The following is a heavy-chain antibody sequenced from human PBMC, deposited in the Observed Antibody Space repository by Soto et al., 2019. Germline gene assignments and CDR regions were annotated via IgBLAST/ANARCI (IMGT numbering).Heavy chain of an antibody. J-gene: IGHJ3*02. D-gene: IGHD3-22*01. Sequence: QVQLAESGGGVVQPGRSLTITCAASGFTLGTDGMHWVRQAPGKGLEWVAVISNDGGDKYYSDSVMGRFTISRDNSKNTLFLQMNSLRAEDTAVYFCAKEFFDRSGFYPSLDALDIWGQGTVVTVSS. CDR3: AKEFFDRSGFYPSLDALDI. V-gene: IGHV3-30*18. CDR1: GFTLGTDG. CDR2: ISNDGGDK.